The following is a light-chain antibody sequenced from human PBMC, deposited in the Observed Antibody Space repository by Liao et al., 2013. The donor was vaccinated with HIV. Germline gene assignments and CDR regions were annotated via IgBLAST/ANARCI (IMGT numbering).Light chain of an antibody. CDR3: QVWDAGTDHDV. CDR1: NIGSKS. V-gene: IGLV3-21*01. J-gene: IGLJ1*01. CDR2: HDS. Sequence: SYVLTQPPSVSVAPGKTARITCGGKNIGSKSVHWYQQKPGQAPVMVISHDSERPSGIPERFSGSNSGNTATLTISRVEAGDEADYFCQVWDAGTDHDVFGTGTKVTVL.